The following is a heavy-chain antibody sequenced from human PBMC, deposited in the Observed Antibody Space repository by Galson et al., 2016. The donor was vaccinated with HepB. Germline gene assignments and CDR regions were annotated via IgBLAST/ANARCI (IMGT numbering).Heavy chain of an antibody. CDR3: AKAQCSAWYDFDY. J-gene: IGHJ4*02. CDR1: GFTFSSYA. V-gene: IGHV3-23*01. D-gene: IGHD6-19*01. Sequence: SLRLSCAASGFTFSSYALSWVRQAPGKGLEWVSVIDHSGGSTYYIGSVKGRFTISRDNSKNTLYLQMSSLRAEDTAVYYCAKAQCSAWYDFDYWGQGTLGTDPS. CDR2: IDHSGGST.